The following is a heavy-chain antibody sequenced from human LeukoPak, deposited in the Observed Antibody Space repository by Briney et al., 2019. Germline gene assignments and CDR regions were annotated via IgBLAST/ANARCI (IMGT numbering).Heavy chain of an antibody. CDR2: VNTDGSDI. CDR1: GFTFSSYW. D-gene: IGHD1-26*01. J-gene: IGHJ4*02. Sequence: GGSLRLSCAASGFTFSSYWMHWVRQAPAKGLVWVSRVNTDGSDISYADSVKGRFTISRDNAKNTLYLQMNSLRAEDTAVYFCARGPIVGATTVFPLHYWGQGTLVTVSS. V-gene: IGHV3-74*01. CDR3: ARGPIVGATTVFPLHY.